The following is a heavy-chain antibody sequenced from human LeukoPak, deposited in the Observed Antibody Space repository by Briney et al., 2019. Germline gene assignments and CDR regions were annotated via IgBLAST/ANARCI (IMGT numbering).Heavy chain of an antibody. J-gene: IGHJ4*02. D-gene: IGHD4-17*01. CDR1: GYSFSNYG. Sequence: GASVKVSCKASGYSFSNYGITWARQAPGQGLENMGWISASDGTTNYAQKVQGRVIMTTDTSTSTAYMELRSLRSDDTAVYYCAGCGAAVTTHFSHWGQGTLVTVSS. CDR2: ISASDGTT. V-gene: IGHV1-18*01. CDR3: AGCGAAVTTHFSH.